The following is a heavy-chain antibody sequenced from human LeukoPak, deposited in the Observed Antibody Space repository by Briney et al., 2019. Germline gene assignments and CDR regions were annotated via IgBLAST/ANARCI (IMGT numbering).Heavy chain of an antibody. Sequence: GGSLRLSCAASGYTFTAYGMHWVRQAPGKGLEWVAVIWYDGSNKYYADSVKGRFTISRDNSKNTLYLQMNSLRAEDTAVYYCASSSFGLLLDYWGQGTLVTVSS. J-gene: IGHJ4*02. V-gene: IGHV3-33*01. CDR2: IWYDGSNK. CDR1: GYTFTAYG. CDR3: ASSSFGLLLDY. D-gene: IGHD4-23*01.